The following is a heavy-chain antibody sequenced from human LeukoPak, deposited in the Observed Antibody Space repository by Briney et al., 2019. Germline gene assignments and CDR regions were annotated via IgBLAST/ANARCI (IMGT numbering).Heavy chain of an antibody. CDR1: GYTFTGYY. D-gene: IGHD5-12*01. Sequence: ASVKVSCKASGYTFTGYYMHWVRQAPGQGLEWMGWINPNSGGTNYAQKFQGRVTMTRDTSISTAYVELSRLRSDDTAVYYCARDWIVATITRAFDIWGQGTMVTVSS. CDR3: ARDWIVATITRAFDI. CDR2: INPNSGGT. V-gene: IGHV1-2*02. J-gene: IGHJ3*02.